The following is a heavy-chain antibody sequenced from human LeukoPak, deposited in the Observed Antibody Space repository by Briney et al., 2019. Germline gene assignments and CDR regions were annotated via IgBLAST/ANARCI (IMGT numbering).Heavy chain of an antibody. CDR3: ARDNSLYY. V-gene: IGHV3-7*01. Sequence: GGSLRLSCAASGFTFSNYWMSWVRQAPGKGLEWVANIQREGSEKYYVDSVKGRFTISRDNAKNSLYLQMNSLRAEDTAVYYCARDNSLYYWGQGTLVTVSS. CDR2: IQREGSEK. J-gene: IGHJ4*02. D-gene: IGHD3-16*02. CDR1: GFTFSNYW.